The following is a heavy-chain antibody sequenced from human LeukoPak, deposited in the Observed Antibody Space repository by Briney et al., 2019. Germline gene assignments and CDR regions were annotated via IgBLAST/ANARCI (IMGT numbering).Heavy chain of an antibody. CDR2: INHSGST. J-gene: IGHJ4*02. V-gene: IGHV4-39*07. CDR3: ARVGGVRRWLQYPQDDY. CDR1: GGSISSGGYY. Sequence: PSETLSLTCTVSGGSISSGGYYWRWIRQPPGKGLEWIGEINHSGSTNYNPSLKSRVTISVDTSKNQFSLKLSSVAAADTAVYYCARVGGVRRWLQYPQDDYWGQGTLVTVSS. D-gene: IGHD5-24*01.